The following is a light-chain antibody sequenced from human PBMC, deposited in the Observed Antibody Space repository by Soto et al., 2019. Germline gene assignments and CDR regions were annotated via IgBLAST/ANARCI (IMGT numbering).Light chain of an antibody. CDR1: QSISNW. V-gene: IGKV1-5*01. Sequence: DIQMTQSPSTLSASVGDRVTISCRASQSISNWLDWYQQKPGKAPKLLIYDASSLESGVPSRFSGSGSGTEFTLTISSLQPEDFATYYCQKYNSFWTFGQGTKVEIK. CDR3: QKYNSFWT. CDR2: DAS. J-gene: IGKJ1*01.